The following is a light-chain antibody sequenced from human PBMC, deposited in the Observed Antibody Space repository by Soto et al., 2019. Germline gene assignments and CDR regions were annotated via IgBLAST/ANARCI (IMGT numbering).Light chain of an antibody. Sequence: EIVMTQSPATLSVSPGESATLSCTASQSISDNLAWYQQKFGQAPRLLIYGASTRATDIPARFSGSGSGTDFTPSISSLQSEDSAVYYCQQSYDWPRTFGQGTRVEVK. V-gene: IGKV3-15*01. J-gene: IGKJ1*01. CDR2: GAS. CDR1: QSISDN. CDR3: QQSYDWPRT.